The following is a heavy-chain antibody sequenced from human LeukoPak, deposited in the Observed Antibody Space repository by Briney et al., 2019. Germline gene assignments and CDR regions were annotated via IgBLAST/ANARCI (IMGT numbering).Heavy chain of an antibody. D-gene: IGHD3-22*01. CDR2: INSDGSST. CDR3: ARDRVYYDSSGYHDAFDI. V-gene: IGHV3-74*01. J-gene: IGHJ3*02. CDR1: GFTFSSYW. Sequence: PGKSLRLSCAASGFTFSSYWMHWVRQAPGKGLVWVSRINSDGSSTSYADSVKGRFTISRDNVKNTLYLQMNSLRAEDTAVYYCARDRVYYDSSGYHDAFDIWGQGTMVTVSS.